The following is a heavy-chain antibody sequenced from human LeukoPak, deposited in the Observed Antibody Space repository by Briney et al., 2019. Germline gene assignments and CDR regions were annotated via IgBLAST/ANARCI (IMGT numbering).Heavy chain of an antibody. CDR2: IYSGGDT. CDR3: AKDRIPVAGRQDIWDY. J-gene: IGHJ4*02. Sequence: GGSLRLSCEASGFTVYNNYMGWVRQAPGKGPEWVSIIYSGGDTYYADAMKGRFTISRDNSKNTLYLQMNSLTDDDSAVYYCAKDRIPVAGRQDIWDYWGQGTLVTVSS. V-gene: IGHV3-53*05. D-gene: IGHD6-19*01. CDR1: GFTVYNNY.